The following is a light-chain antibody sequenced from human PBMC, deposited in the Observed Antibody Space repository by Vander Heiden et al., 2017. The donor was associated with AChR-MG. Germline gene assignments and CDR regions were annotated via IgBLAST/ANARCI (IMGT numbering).Light chain of an antibody. V-gene: IGLV2-14*01. Sequence: QSALTQPASVSGSPGQSITLSCTGTSSDVGGYNYVSWYQQHPGKAPKRMIYEGSKRPSGVSNRFSGSKSGNTASLTISGLQAEDEADYYCSSYTSSKVFGTGTKVTV. CDR2: EGS. J-gene: IGLJ1*01. CDR3: SSYTSSKV. CDR1: SSDVGGYNY.